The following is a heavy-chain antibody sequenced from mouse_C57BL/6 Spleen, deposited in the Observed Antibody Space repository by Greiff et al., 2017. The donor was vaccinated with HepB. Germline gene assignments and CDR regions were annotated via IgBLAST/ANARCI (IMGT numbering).Heavy chain of an antibody. CDR1: GFTFSSYA. CDR3: ARAAERASAMDY. CDR2: ISDGGSYT. D-gene: IGHD3-3*01. Sequence: EVKVVESGGGLVKPGGSLKLSCAASGFTFSSYAMSWVRQTPEKRLEWVATISDGGSYTYYPDNVKGRFTISRDNAKNNLYLQMSHLKSEDTAMYYCARAAERASAMDYWGQGTSVTVSS. V-gene: IGHV5-4*03. J-gene: IGHJ4*01.